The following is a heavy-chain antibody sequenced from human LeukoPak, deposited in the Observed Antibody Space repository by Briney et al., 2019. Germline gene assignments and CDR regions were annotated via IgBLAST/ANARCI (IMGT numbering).Heavy chain of an antibody. CDR2: IYYSGST. CDR1: GGSISNSNYY. CDR3: ARRGSSGWYNY. Sequence: SETLSLTCSVSGGSISNSNYYWNWIRRPPGKGLEWIGSIYYSGSTYYNPSLKSRVTISVDTSKNQFSLKLSSVTAADTAVYYCARRGSSGWYNYWGQGTLVTVSS. D-gene: IGHD6-19*01. J-gene: IGHJ4*02. V-gene: IGHV4-39*01.